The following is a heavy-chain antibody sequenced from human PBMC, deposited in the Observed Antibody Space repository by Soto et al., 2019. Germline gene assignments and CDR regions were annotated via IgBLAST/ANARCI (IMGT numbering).Heavy chain of an antibody. J-gene: IGHJ4*02. Sequence: GSLRPSCAASGFTFSSYAMSWVRQAPGKGLEWVSAISGSGGSTYYADSVKGRFTISRDNSKNTLYLQMNSLRAEDTAVYYCAKVFYYYDSSGYYYFDYWGQGTLVTVSS. CDR2: ISGSGGST. V-gene: IGHV3-23*01. CDR1: GFTFSSYA. CDR3: AKVFYYYDSSGYYYFDY. D-gene: IGHD3-22*01.